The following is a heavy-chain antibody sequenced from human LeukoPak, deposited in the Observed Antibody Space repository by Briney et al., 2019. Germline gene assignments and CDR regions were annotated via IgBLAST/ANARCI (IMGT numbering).Heavy chain of an antibody. D-gene: IGHD5-12*01. Sequence: GGSLRLSCAASGFKFNNYAMTWVRQAPGKGLEWVSLISYSGGSTYFADSMEGRFTISRDNFKNMVYLEIDSLRADDTAVYYCAKNTGRGFYPNDYYYMDVWGTGTTVTVSS. CDR1: GFKFNNYA. CDR3: AKNTGRGFYPNDYYYMDV. CDR2: ISYSGGST. V-gene: IGHV3-23*01. J-gene: IGHJ6*03.